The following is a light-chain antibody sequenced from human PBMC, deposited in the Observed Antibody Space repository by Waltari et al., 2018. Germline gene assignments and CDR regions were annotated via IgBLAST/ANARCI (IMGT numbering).Light chain of an antibody. J-gene: IGLJ2*01. V-gene: IGLV3-19*01. CDR3: NSRDSSGNHLDVV. CDR1: SLRSYY. Sequence: SSELTQDPAVSVALGQTVRITCQGDSLRSYYASWYQQKPGQAPVLVFYGKNNRTSGIPDRFSGSSSGNTASLTITGDQAEDEADYYCNSRDSSGNHLDVVFGGGTKLTVL. CDR2: GKN.